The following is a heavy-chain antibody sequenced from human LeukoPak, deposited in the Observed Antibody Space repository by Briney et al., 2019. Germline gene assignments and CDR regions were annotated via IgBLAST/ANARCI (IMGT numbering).Heavy chain of an antibody. V-gene: IGHV4-39*01. CDR1: GGSIITTSYY. J-gene: IGHJ4*02. CDR3: ARFTSTLTMDY. Sequence: PSETLSLTCTVSGGSIITTSYYWGWIRQPPGKGLEWIGSIYYSGNTYYNPSLKSRVTISVDTSKIQFSLKLSSMTAADTAVYYCARFTSTLTMDYWGQGTLVTVSS. CDR2: IYYSGNT.